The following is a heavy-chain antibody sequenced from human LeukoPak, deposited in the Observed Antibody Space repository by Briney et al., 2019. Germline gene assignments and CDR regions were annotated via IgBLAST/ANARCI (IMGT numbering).Heavy chain of an antibody. D-gene: IGHD6-19*01. V-gene: IGHV1-69*06. Sequence: GASVKVSCKASGGTFSSYAISWGRQAPGQGLEWMGGIIPIFGTANYAQKFQGRVTITADKSTSTAYMELSSLRSEDTAVYYCARDNFGRTAGTAYYYYYYMDVWGKGTTVTVSS. CDR3: ARDNFGRTAGTAYYYYYYMDV. CDR2: IIPIFGTA. J-gene: IGHJ6*03. CDR1: GGTFSSYA.